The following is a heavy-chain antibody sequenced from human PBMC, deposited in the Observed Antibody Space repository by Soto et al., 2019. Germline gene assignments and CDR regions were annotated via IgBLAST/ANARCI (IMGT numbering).Heavy chain of an antibody. D-gene: IGHD6-6*01. J-gene: IGHJ4*02. CDR1: GGSISSSSYY. CDR2: IYYSGST. V-gene: IGHV4-39*07. CDR3: AVSIGARYFDY. Sequence: SETLSLTCTVSGGSISSSSYYWGWIRQPPGKGLEWIGSIYYSGSTYYNPSLKSRVTISVDTSKNQFSLKLSSVTAADTAVYYCAVSIGARYFDYWGQGTLVTVS.